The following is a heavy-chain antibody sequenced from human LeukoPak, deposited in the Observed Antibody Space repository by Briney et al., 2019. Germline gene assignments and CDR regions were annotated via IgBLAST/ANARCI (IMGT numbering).Heavy chain of an antibody. CDR1: GFTVSSNY. CDR3: ARRVGIAAAGKYYYYYYMDV. Sequence: GGSLRLSCAASGFTVSSNYMSWVRQAPGKGLEWVSVIYSGGSTYYADSVKGRFTISRDNSKNTLYLQMNSLRAEDTAVYYCARRVGIAAAGKYYYYYYMDVWGKGTTVTVSS. D-gene: IGHD6-13*01. J-gene: IGHJ6*03. CDR2: IYSGGST. V-gene: IGHV3-53*05.